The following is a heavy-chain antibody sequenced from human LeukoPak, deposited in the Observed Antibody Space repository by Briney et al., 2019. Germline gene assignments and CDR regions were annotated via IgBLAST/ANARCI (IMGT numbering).Heavy chain of an antibody. D-gene: IGHD3-16*01. J-gene: IGHJ6*02. Sequence: GGSLRLSCAASGFTFSSYAMSWVRQAPGKGLEWVSAISGSGDTTYYGDSVKGRFTISRDNSKHTLHLQMNSLRAEDTAVYYCAKGGPYGGNYYYGMDVWGQGTTVTVSS. CDR1: GFTFSSYA. CDR2: ISGSGDTT. V-gene: IGHV3-23*01. CDR3: AKGGPYGGNYYYGMDV.